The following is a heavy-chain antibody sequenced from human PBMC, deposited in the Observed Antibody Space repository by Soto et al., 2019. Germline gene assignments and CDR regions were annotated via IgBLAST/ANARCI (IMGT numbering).Heavy chain of an antibody. CDR2: IKQDGSEK. J-gene: IGHJ4*02. CDR3: ARVTPPWSLTGTTPFDY. D-gene: IGHD1-7*01. CDR1: GFTFSSYW. V-gene: IGHV3-7*01. Sequence: PVGSLRLSCAASGFTFSSYWMSWVRQAPGKGLEWVANIKQDGSEKYYVDSVKGRFTISRDNAKNSLYLQMNSLRAEDTAVYYCARVTPPWSLTGTTPFDYWGQGTLVTVSS.